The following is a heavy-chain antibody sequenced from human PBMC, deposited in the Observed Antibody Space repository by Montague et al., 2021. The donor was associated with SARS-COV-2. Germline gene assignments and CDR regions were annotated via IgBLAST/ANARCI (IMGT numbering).Heavy chain of an antibody. D-gene: IGHD2-2*01. Sequence: PALVKPTQILTLTCTFSGFSLSTSGVGVGWIRQPPGKALEWLALIYWDDDKRYSPSLKSRLTITKDTSKNQVVLTMTNMDPVDTATYYCARWVCSSTSCRFDYWGQGTLVTVSS. CDR1: GFSLSTSGVG. CDR2: IYWDDDK. J-gene: IGHJ4*02. V-gene: IGHV2-5*02. CDR3: ARWVCSSTSCRFDY.